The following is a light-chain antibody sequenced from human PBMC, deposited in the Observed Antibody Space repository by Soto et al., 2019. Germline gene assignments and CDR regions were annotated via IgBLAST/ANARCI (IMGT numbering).Light chain of an antibody. J-gene: IGLJ2*01. CDR1: SSDVGGYNY. V-gene: IGLV2-14*01. Sequence: QSALTQPASVSGSPGQAITISCTGTSSDVGGYNYVYWYQQHPGKAPKLMIYDVSNRPSGVSNRFSGSRSGNTASLTISGLQAEDGADYYCSSYTSSSTRVFGGGTKLTVL. CDR2: DVS. CDR3: SSYTSSSTRV.